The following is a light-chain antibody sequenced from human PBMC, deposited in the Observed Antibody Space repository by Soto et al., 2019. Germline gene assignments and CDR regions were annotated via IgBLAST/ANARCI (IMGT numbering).Light chain of an antibody. V-gene: IGLV2-14*03. CDR2: DVN. CDR3: SLYTSRSTVI. Sequence: QSVLTQPASVSGSPGQSIAISCTGSSSDVGGYNYVSWYQQHSGKAPKLMIYDVNSRPSGVSNRFSGSKSGNTASLTISGLQAEDEADYYCSLYTSRSTVIFGGGTQLTVL. CDR1: SSDVGGYNY. J-gene: IGLJ2*01.